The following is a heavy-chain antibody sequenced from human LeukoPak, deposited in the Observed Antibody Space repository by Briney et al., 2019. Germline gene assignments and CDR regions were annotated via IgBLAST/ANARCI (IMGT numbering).Heavy chain of an antibody. J-gene: IGHJ6*01. CDR3: AKMKGHPLPKYYMDV. V-gene: IGHV3-23*01. Sequence: PGGSLRLSCAASGFTFRNYAMSWVRRTPGKGLEWVSGISGSGDNTLYADSVKGRFTISRDNSKNTLYLEMNSLRAEDTAIYYCAKMKGHPLPKYYMDVWGQGTTVTVSS. CDR1: GFTFRNYA. CDR2: ISGSGDNT. D-gene: IGHD1-26*01.